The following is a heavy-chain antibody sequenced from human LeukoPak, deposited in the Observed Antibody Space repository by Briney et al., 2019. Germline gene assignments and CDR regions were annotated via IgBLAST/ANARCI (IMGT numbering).Heavy chain of an antibody. J-gene: IGHJ4*02. CDR2: ISGSGDST. CDR1: EFTFNNYG. D-gene: IGHD6-19*01. Sequence: GGSLRLSCAASEFTFNNYGMSWVRQAPGKGLEWVSAISGSGDSTYYADSVKGRFTISRDNSKNTLYLQMNSLRVEDTAVYYCAKAAVEQWLVKVDCFDYWGQGTLVTVSS. CDR3: AKAAVEQWLVKVDCFDY. V-gene: IGHV3-23*01.